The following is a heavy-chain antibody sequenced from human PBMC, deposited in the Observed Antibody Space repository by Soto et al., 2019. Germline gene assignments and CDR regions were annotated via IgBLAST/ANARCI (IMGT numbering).Heavy chain of an antibody. D-gene: IGHD1-20*01. CDR1: GFTFSSYA. CDR2: ISGSGGST. J-gene: IGHJ4*02. CDR3: AKSQCITCTLTAQVLDY. V-gene: IGHV3-23*01. Sequence: GGSPRLSSAASGFTFSSYAMCWVRQAPGKGLEWVSAISGSGGSTYYADSVKGRFTISRDNSKNTLYLQMNSLRAEDTAVYYCAKSQCITCTLTAQVLDYCGQGTLV.